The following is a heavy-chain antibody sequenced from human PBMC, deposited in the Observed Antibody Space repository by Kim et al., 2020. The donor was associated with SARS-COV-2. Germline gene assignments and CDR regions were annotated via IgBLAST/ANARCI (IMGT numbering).Heavy chain of an antibody. Sequence: SRVTISIDTSKNQFSLKLTSVTAADTAVYYCARSGLLWFGELLYTREFDYWGQGTLVTVSS. CDR3: ARSGLLWFGELLYTREFDY. J-gene: IGHJ4*02. D-gene: IGHD3-10*01. V-gene: IGHV4-34*01.